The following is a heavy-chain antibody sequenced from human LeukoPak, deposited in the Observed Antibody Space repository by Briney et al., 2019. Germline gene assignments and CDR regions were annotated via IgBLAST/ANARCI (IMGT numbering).Heavy chain of an antibody. D-gene: IGHD3-9*01. Sequence: GGSLRLSCAASGFTFSSYWMSWVRQAPGKGLEWVANIKQDGGEKYYVDSVKGRFTISRDNAKNSLYLQMNSLRAEDTAVYYCAREVGILTGYYPYYYYYGMDVWGQGTTVTVSS. CDR3: AREVGILTGYYPYYYYYGMDV. V-gene: IGHV3-7*01. CDR2: IKQDGGEK. CDR1: GFTFSSYW. J-gene: IGHJ6*02.